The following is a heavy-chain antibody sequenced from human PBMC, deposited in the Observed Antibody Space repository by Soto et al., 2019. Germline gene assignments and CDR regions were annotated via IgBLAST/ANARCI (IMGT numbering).Heavy chain of an antibody. CDR1: GYTFTNYY. CDR3: AREDTADYYGMDV. CDR2: INPSGGST. D-gene: IGHD5-18*01. V-gene: IGHV1-46*01. Sequence: QVQLVQSGAEVKKPGASVKVSCKASGYTFTNYYVHWVGQAPGQGPEWMGVINPSGGSTRDAQKFQGRVTMTRDTSTSTVHMELSSLRSEDTAVYYCAREDTADYYGMDVWGQGTTVTVSS. J-gene: IGHJ6*02.